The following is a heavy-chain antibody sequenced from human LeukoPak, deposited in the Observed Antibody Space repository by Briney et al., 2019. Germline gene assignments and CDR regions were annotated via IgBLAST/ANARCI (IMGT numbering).Heavy chain of an antibody. CDR1: GFTFSNYG. Sequence: GGSLRLSCAASGFTFSNYGMIWVRQAPGKGLEWVSAISGGAGSIYYADSVKGRFTISRDNSKNTLYLQMNSLRAEDTAVYYCARYDARYGMDVWGQGTTVTVSS. D-gene: IGHD1-1*01. J-gene: IGHJ6*02. CDR2: ISGGAGSI. CDR3: ARYDARYGMDV. V-gene: IGHV3-23*01.